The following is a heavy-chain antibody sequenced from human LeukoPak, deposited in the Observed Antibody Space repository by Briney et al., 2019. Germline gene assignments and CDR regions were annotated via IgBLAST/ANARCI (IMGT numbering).Heavy chain of an antibody. CDR1: GGSISSSSYY. CDR3: ARDYRHRWVVVVITPLDY. Sequence: PSETLSLTCTVSGGSISSSSYYRGWIRQPPGKGLEWIGSIYYSGSTYYNLSLKSRVTISVDTSKNQFSLKLSSVTAADTAVYYCARDYRHRWVVVVITPLDYWGQGTLVTVSS. D-gene: IGHD3-22*01. V-gene: IGHV4-39*07. J-gene: IGHJ4*02. CDR2: IYYSGST.